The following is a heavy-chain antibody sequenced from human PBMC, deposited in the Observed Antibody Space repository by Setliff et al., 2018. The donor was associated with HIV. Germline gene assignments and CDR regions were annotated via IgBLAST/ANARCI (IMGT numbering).Heavy chain of an antibody. V-gene: IGHV4-61*09. J-gene: IGHJ4*01. D-gene: IGHD5-12*01. CDR1: GGSVTSGNYF. CDR2: IYTDGST. Sequence: TLSLPCTVSGGSVTSGNYFWTWIRQPAGKGLEWIGHIYTDGSTNYNPSFRSRVTISVDSSKNQFSLKLSSVTAADTAVYYCARDARWLQFPYFDYWGQGMLVTVSS. CDR3: ARDARWLQFPYFDY.